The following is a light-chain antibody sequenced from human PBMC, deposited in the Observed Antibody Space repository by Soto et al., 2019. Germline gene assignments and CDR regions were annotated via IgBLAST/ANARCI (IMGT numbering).Light chain of an antibody. CDR2: SAS. Sequence: AWYQQKPGKVPVLLIYSASTLKSGVPSRFSGRGAGTDFTLTISSLQPEDFATYYCQKYDRAPRTFGQGTKVDIK. CDR3: QKYDRAPRT. V-gene: IGKV1-27*01. J-gene: IGKJ1*01.